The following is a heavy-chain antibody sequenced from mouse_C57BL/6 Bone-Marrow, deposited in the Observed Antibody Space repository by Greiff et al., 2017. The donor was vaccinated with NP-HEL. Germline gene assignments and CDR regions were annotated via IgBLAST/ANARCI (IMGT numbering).Heavy chain of an antibody. D-gene: IGHD1-1*01. Sequence: QVQLKESGAELARPGASVKLSCKASGYTFTSYGISWVKQSTGQGLEWIGEIYPRSGNTYYNEKFKGKATLTADKSSSTAYMELRSLTSEDSAVYFCARRYYYGSSPWFAYWGQGTLVTVSA. J-gene: IGHJ3*01. CDR2: IYPRSGNT. CDR1: GYTFTSYG. V-gene: IGHV1-81*01. CDR3: ARRYYYGSSPWFAY.